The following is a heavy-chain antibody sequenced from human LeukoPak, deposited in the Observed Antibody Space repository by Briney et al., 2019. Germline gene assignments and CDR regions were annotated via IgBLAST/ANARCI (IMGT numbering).Heavy chain of an antibody. Sequence: GGSLRLSCAASGFTFGDYGMSWVRQAPGKGLEWVSVLNWNGDSTGYAESVKGRFTISRDNAKNSVYLQMNSLRAEDTALYHCARGHTVVTAGALDIWGQGTMVTVSS. V-gene: IGHV3-20*01. J-gene: IGHJ3*02. CDR2: LNWNGDST. CDR1: GFTFGDYG. CDR3: ARGHTVVTAGALDI. D-gene: IGHD4-11*01.